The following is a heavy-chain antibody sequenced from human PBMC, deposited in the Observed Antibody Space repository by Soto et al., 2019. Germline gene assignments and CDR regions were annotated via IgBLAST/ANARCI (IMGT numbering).Heavy chain of an antibody. CDR3: ARNVAEIAAAGLNWFDP. CDR2: IYHSGST. V-gene: IGHV4-30-2*01. CDR1: GGSISSGGYS. D-gene: IGHD6-13*01. J-gene: IGHJ5*02. Sequence: KTSETLSLTCAVSGGSISSGGYSWSWIRQPPGKGLERIGYIYHSGSTYYNPSLKSRVTISVDRSKDQFSLKLSSVTAADTAVYYCARNVAEIAAAGLNWFDPWGQGTLVTVSS.